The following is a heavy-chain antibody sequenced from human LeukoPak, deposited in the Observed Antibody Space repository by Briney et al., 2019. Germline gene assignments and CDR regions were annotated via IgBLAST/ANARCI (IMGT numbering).Heavy chain of an antibody. V-gene: IGHV4-4*09. J-gene: IGHJ6*03. CDR1: GGSISSYY. D-gene: IGHD1-7*01. Sequence: PSETLSLTCTVSGGSISSYYWSWIRQPPGKGLEWIGYIYTSGSTNYNPSLKSRVTISVDTSKNQFSLELSSVTAADTAVYYCARAITGTSYYYYMDVWGKGTTVTVSS. CDR3: ARAITGTSYYYYMDV. CDR2: IYTSGST.